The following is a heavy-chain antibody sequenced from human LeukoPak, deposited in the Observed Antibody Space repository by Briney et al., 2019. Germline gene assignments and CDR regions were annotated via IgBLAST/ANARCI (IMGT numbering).Heavy chain of an antibody. Sequence: SETLSLTCTVPGGSISSYYWSWIRQPPGKGLEWIGYIYYSGSTNYNPSLKSRVTISVDTSKNQFSLKLSSVTAADTAVYYCARLGSYGYFDYWGQGTLVTVSS. D-gene: IGHD5-18*01. CDR3: ARLGSYGYFDY. CDR1: GGSISSYY. J-gene: IGHJ4*02. V-gene: IGHV4-59*08. CDR2: IYYSGST.